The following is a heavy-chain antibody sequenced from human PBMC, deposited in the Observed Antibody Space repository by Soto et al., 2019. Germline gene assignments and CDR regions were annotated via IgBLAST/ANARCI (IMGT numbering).Heavy chain of an antibody. CDR2: IIPIFGTA. J-gene: IGHJ6*02. CDR3: AAYQGAVAGLLSLGDMYYYYGMDV. D-gene: IGHD6-19*01. Sequence: GASVKVSCKASGGTFSSYAISWVRQAPGQGLEWMGGIIPIFGTANYAQKFQGRVTITADESTSTAYMELSSLRSEDTAVYYCAAYQGAVAGLLSLGDMYYYYGMDVWGQGTTVTVSS. CDR1: GGTFSSYA. V-gene: IGHV1-69*13.